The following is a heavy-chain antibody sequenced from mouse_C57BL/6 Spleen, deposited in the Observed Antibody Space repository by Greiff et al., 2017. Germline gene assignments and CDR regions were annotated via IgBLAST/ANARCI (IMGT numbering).Heavy chain of an antibody. Sequence: VHVKQSGAELVKPGASVKLSCTASGFNIKDYYMHWVKQRTEQGLEWIGRIDPEDGETKYAPKFQGKATITADTSSNTAYLQLSSLTSEDTAVYYCASYYGSSYFAYWGQGTLVTVSA. V-gene: IGHV14-2*01. CDR1: GFNIKDYY. J-gene: IGHJ3*01. CDR2: IDPEDGET. D-gene: IGHD1-1*01. CDR3: ASYYGSSYFAY.